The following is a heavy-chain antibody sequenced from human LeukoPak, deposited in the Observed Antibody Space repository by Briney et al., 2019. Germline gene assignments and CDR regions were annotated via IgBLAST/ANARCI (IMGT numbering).Heavy chain of an antibody. CDR1: GFTFSSYE. CDR3: AKDSLAASPYYFDY. V-gene: IGHV3-48*03. J-gene: IGHJ4*02. Sequence: PGGSLRLSCAASGFTFSSYEMNWVRQAPGKGLEWVSYISSSGSTIYYADSVKGRFTISRDNSKNTLYLQMNSLRAEDTAIYYCAKDSLAASPYYFDYWGQGTLVTVSS. D-gene: IGHD6-6*01. CDR2: ISSSGSTI.